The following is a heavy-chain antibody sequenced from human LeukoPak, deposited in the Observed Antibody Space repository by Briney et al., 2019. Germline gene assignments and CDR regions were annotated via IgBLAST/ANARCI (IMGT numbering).Heavy chain of an antibody. D-gene: IGHD2-2*01. CDR1: GGSISSGGYY. CDR2: IYYSGST. V-gene: IGHV4-31*03. CDR3: ARGLSEDCSSTSCYRVWFDP. J-gene: IGHJ5*02. Sequence: PSETLSLTCTVSGGSISSGGYYWSWIRQHPGKGREWIVYIYYSGSTYYNPALTSRATITVDTTKNQYSLKLSSVTAADTAVYYCARGLSEDCSSTSCYRVWFDPWGEGTLVTVSS.